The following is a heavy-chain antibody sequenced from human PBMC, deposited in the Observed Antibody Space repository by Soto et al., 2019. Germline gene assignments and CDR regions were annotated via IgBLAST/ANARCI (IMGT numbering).Heavy chain of an antibody. D-gene: IGHD6-13*01. CDR3: ARSPSAAAGSTLGWFDP. V-gene: IGHV1-69*01. J-gene: IGHJ5*02. Sequence: QVQLVQSGAEVKRPGSSVKVSCKASGGTFSNYAISWVRRAPGQGIEWMGGIIPIFGTANYAQKFQARVTITADESTSPAYLELNSLRSEDTAMYYCARSPSAAAGSTLGWFDPWGQGTLVTVSS. CDR1: GGTFSNYA. CDR2: IIPIFGTA.